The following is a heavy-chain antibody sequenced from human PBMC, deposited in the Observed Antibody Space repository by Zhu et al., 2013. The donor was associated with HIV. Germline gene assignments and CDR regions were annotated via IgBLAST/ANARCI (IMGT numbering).Heavy chain of an antibody. V-gene: IGHV1-69*01. CDR3: ARGHEGIYWYFDL. CDR2: IIPIFGTT. J-gene: IGHJ2*01. D-gene: IGHD3-10*01. CDR1: GGTFSNYA. Sequence: QVQLVQSGAEVKKPGSSVKVSCKASGGTFSNYAITWARQAPGQGLEWMGGIIPIFGTTNYAQKFQGRVTITADESTSTAYMELSSLRSEDTAVYYCARGHEGIYWYFDLWGRGTLVSVSS.